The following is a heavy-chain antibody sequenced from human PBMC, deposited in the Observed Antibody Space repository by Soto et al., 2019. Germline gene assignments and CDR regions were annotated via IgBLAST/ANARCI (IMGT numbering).Heavy chain of an antibody. J-gene: IGHJ6*04. CDR3: ARGRITMLRGVIRRLYGLAV. Sequence: PSETLSLTCAVYGGSFSGYYWTWIRQPPGKGLEWIGEINHSGTANYNPSLKSRVSISVDTSKNQFSLKLSSVAAADTAVYYCARGRITMLRGVIRRLYGLAVWGKGTTVTVYS. D-gene: IGHD3-10*01. CDR1: GGSFSGYY. V-gene: IGHV4-34*01. CDR2: INHSGTA.